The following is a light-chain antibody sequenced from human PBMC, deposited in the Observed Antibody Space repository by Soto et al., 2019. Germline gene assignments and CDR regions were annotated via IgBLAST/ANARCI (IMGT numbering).Light chain of an antibody. CDR2: KAS. V-gene: IGKV1-5*03. CDR3: QQYNNYPRT. J-gene: IGKJ2*01. Sequence: DIQMTQSPSTLSASVGDRVTITCRASQTISNWLAWYQQKPGKAPKLLISKASTLESGVPSRFSGSGSGTEYTLTITSLQPDDFATYYCQQYNNYPRTFGQGTKLESK. CDR1: QTISNW.